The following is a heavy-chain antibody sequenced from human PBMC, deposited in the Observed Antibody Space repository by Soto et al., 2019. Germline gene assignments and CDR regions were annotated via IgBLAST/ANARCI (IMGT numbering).Heavy chain of an antibody. CDR1: GGSLKSHA. CDR3: ARDPPPPDY. J-gene: IGHJ4*02. CDR2: IIPLFGTA. V-gene: IGHV1-69*12. Sequence: QVQLVQSGAEVRPPGSSVKVSCKDSGGSLKSHAISWVRQAPGQGLEWMGGIIPLFGTANYAQRFRGRVTITADEATRTAFMELRSRRSEDTAVYYCARDPPPPDYWGQGTLVTVSS.